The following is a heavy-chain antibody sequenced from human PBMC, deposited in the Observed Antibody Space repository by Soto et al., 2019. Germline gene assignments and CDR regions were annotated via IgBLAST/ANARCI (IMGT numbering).Heavy chain of an antibody. V-gene: IGHV1-69*13. J-gene: IGHJ6*02. Sequence: GASVKVSCKASGGTFSSYAISWVRQAPGQGLEWMGGIIPIFGPANYAQKFQGRVTITADESTSTAYMDLSSLRSEDTAVYYCARDKRGRDGYNFGTRYYYGMDVWGQGTTVTVSS. D-gene: IGHD5-12*01. CDR2: IIPIFGPA. CDR1: GGTFSSYA. CDR3: ARDKRGRDGYNFGTRYYYGMDV.